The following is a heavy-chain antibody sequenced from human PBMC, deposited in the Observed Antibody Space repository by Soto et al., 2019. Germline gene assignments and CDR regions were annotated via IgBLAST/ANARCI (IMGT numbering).Heavy chain of an antibody. CDR3: SREVNFYGLDV. CDR1: GYTFTSCY. V-gene: IGHV1-8*02. CDR2: MNPNSGNT. J-gene: IGHJ6*02. Sequence: ASVKVSCKASGYTFTSCYMHCARQAPGQGLEWMGLMNPNSGNTGYAQKFQGRVTMTRNTSISTAYMELSSLRSEDTAVYYCSREVNFYGLDVWGQGTTVTVSS.